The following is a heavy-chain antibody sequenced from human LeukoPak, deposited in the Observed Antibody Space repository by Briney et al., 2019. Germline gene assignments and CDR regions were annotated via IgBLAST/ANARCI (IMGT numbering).Heavy chain of an antibody. CDR1: GGSISSSGYY. CDR3: ARAGGFTILRGAVNNWFDP. V-gene: IGHV4-39*07. D-gene: IGHD3-10*01. Sequence: SETLSLTCTVSGGSISSSGYYWGWIRQPPGKGLEWIGSIYYSGSTYYNPSLKSRVTISVDTSKNQFSLKLSSVTAADTAVYYCARAGGFTILRGAVNNWFDPWGQGTLVTVSS. CDR2: IYYSGST. J-gene: IGHJ5*02.